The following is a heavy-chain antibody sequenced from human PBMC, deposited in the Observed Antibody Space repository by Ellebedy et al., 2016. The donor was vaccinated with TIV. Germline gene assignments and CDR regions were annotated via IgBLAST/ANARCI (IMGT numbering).Heavy chain of an antibody. J-gene: IGHJ4*02. Sequence: GESLKISCVGSGFSFSSSWMSWVRQAPGKGLEWVASITQDGYEEVYVESAEGRFTISRDNAKSSLYLQMTSRRDEDTAVYYCARDQGWTGGATTRFDYWGQGTLVTVSS. V-gene: IGHV3-7*01. D-gene: IGHD1-1*01. CDR2: ITQDGYEE. CDR3: ARDQGWTGGATTRFDY. CDR1: GFSFSSSW.